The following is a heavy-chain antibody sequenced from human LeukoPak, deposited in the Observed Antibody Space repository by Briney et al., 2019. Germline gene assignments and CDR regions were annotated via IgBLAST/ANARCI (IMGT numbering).Heavy chain of an antibody. D-gene: IGHD3-22*01. J-gene: IGHJ4*02. CDR1: GFTFSSYS. CDR3: ARAHGDYYDSSGYY. CDR2: ISSSSSTI. V-gene: IGHV3-48*01. Sequence: GGSLRLFCAASGFTFSSYSLNWVRQAPGKGLEWVSYISSSSSTIYYADSVRGRFTISRDNANNSLYLQMNTLRAEDTAVYYCARAHGDYYDSSGYYWGQGTLVTVSS.